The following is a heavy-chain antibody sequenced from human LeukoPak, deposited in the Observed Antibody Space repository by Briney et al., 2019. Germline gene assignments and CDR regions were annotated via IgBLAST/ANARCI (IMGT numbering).Heavy chain of an antibody. Sequence: SETLSLTCTVSGGSISSSSYYWGWIRQPPGKGLEWIGSIYYSGSTYYNPSLKSRVTISVDTSKNQFSLKLSSVTAADTAVYYCARAPSSSWYRGTFDYRGQGTLVTVSS. J-gene: IGHJ4*02. CDR3: ARAPSSSWYRGTFDY. D-gene: IGHD6-13*01. V-gene: IGHV4-39*07. CDR2: IYYSGST. CDR1: GGSISSSSYY.